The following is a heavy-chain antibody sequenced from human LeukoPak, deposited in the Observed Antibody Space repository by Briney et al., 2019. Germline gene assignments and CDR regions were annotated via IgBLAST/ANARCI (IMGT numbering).Heavy chain of an antibody. CDR3: ASPLYCSSTSCYAPLDD. CDR2: ISYDGSNK. J-gene: IGHJ4*02. D-gene: IGHD2-2*01. V-gene: IGHV3-30*19. Sequence: GGSLRLSCAASGFTFSSYGMHWVRQAPGKGLEWVAVISYDGSNKYYADSVKGRFTISRDNSKNTLYLQMNSLRAEDTAVYYCASPLYCSSTSCYAPLDDWGQGTLVTVSS. CDR1: GFTFSSYG.